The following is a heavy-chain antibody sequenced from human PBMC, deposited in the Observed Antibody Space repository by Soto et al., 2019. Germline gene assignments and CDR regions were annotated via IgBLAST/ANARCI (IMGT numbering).Heavy chain of an antibody. J-gene: IGHJ3*02. CDR1: GGTFSSYA. D-gene: IGHD3-22*01. CDR3: ASYLREGVVIPWGAFDI. V-gene: IGHV1-69*12. CDR2: IIPIYGTA. Sequence: QVQLVQSGAEVKKPGSSVQVSCKASGGTFSSYAISWVRQAPGQGLEWMGGIIPIYGTANYAQKFQGRVTSTADESTSTAYIELSRLRSEDTDVYYCASYLREGVVIPWGAFDIWGQGTMVTVSS.